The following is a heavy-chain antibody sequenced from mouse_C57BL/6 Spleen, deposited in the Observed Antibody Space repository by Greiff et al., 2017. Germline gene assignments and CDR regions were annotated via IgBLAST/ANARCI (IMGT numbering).Heavy chain of an antibody. D-gene: IGHD1-1*01. J-gene: IGHJ2*01. Sequence: QVQLQQPGAELVKPGASVKMSCKASGYTFTSYWITWVKQRPGQGLEWIGDIYPGSGSTNYNEKFKSKATLTVETSSSTAYMQLSSLTSDDSAVYYCARERKITTVDYFDDWGQGTTLTVSS. V-gene: IGHV1-55*01. CDR2: IYPGSGST. CDR3: ARERKITTVDYFDD. CDR1: GYTFTSYW.